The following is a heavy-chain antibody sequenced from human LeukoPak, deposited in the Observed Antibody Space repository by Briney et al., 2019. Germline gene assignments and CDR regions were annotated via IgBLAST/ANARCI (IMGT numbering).Heavy chain of an antibody. V-gene: IGHV1-2*02. Sequence: GASVKVSCKASGYTFTGYYMHWVRQAPGQGLEWMGWINPNSGGTNYAQKFQGRVTMTRDKSISTAYMELSRLRSDDTAVYYCAREYSSGGNYYYYYMDVWGKGTTVTVSS. CDR1: GYTFTGYY. D-gene: IGHD6-19*01. J-gene: IGHJ6*03. CDR2: INPNSGGT. CDR3: AREYSSGGNYYYYYMDV.